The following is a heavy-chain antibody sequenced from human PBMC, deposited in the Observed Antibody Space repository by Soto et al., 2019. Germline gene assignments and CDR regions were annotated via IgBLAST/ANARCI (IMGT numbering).Heavy chain of an antibody. J-gene: IGHJ6*02. CDR2: ITFSGNTV. CDR1: GFTFIDSY. Sequence: QVQLVESGGGLVKPGGSVRLSCAASGFTFIDSYMSWIRQAPGKGLEWISYITFSGNTVYYADSLKGRFTISRDNAKNSLYLQMNRLRAEDTAVYYCARVSWREKYGMDVWGQGTTVTVSS. CDR3: ARVSWREKYGMDV. V-gene: IGHV3-11*01.